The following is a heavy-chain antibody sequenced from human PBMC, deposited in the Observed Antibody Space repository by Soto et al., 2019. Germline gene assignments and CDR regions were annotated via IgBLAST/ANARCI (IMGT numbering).Heavy chain of an antibody. CDR3: ARGRNYYDFWSGYYTSYYYGMDV. Sequence: SDTLSLTCAVYGGSFSGYYWSWIRQPPGKGLEWIGEINHSGSTNYNPSLKSRVTISVDTSKNQFSLKLSSVTAADTAVYYCARGRNYYDFWSGYYTSYYYGMDVWGQGTTVTVSS. J-gene: IGHJ6*02. D-gene: IGHD3-3*01. CDR2: INHSGST. V-gene: IGHV4-34*01. CDR1: GGSFSGYY.